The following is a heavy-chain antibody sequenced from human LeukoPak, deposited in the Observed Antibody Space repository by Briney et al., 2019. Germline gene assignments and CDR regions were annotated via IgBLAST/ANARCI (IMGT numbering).Heavy chain of an antibody. V-gene: IGHV4-59*01. Sequence: SETLSLTCSVSGGSISSYYWSWIRQPPGKGLEWIGYIYYSGSTNYNPSLKSRVTISVDTSKNQFSLKLSSVTAADTAVYYCARINWAYGMDVWGQGTTVTVSS. CDR2: IYYSGST. D-gene: IGHD7-27*01. CDR3: ARINWAYGMDV. J-gene: IGHJ6*02. CDR1: GGSISSYY.